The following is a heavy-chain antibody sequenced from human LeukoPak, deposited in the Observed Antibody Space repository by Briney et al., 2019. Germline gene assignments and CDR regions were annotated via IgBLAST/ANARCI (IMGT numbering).Heavy chain of an antibody. D-gene: IGHD6-6*01. CDR2: IYTSGST. J-gene: IGHJ5*02. CDR1: GGSISSGSYY. V-gene: IGHV4-61*02. CDR3: ARVGKQLVRGWFDP. Sequence: SETLSLTCTVSGGSISSGSYYWSWIRQPAGKGLEWIGRIYTSGSTNYNPSLKSRVTISVDTSKNQFSLKLSSVTAADTAVYYCARVGKQLVRGWFDPWGQGTLVTVSS.